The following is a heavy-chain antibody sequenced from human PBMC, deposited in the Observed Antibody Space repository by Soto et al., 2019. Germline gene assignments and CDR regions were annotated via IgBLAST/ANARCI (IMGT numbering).Heavy chain of an antibody. CDR1: GGSISSRSYY. Sequence: SETLSLTCTVSGGSISSRSYYWGWIRQPPGKGLEWIGSIYYVGSTYYNPSLKSRVTISVDTAKNQFSLKLSSVTAADTAVYYCARGGLEDSDAFDVWGQGTMVTVSS. V-gene: IGHV4-39*01. CDR3: ARGGLEDSDAFDV. CDR2: IYYVGST. D-gene: IGHD2-15*01. J-gene: IGHJ3*01.